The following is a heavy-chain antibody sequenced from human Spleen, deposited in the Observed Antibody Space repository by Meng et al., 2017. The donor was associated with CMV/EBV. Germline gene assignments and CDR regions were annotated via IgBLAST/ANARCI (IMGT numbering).Heavy chain of an antibody. CDR2: ISAYNGNT. CDR1: AYTFTSHG. V-gene: IGHV1-18*01. J-gene: IGHJ4*02. Sequence: ASVKVSCKASAYTFTSHGISWVRQAPGQGLEWMGWISAYNGNTSYAQKLQGRVTMTTDTSTSTAYLELRSLRSDDTAVYYCARETSSGSWAYFDYWGQGTLVTVSS. CDR3: ARETSSGSWAYFDY. D-gene: IGHD6-13*01.